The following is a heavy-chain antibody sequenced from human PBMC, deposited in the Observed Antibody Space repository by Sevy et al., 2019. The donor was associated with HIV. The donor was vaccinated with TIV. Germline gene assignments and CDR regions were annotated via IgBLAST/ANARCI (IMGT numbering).Heavy chain of an antibody. J-gene: IGHJ6*03. Sequence: ASVKVSCKASGYTFTSYGISWVRQAPGQGLEWMGWISAYNGNTNYAQKLQGRVTMTTDTSTSTAYMELRSLRSDDTAVYYCARGNSSGWAYYYYYMDVWGKRTTVTVSS. CDR2: ISAYNGNT. CDR3: ARGNSSGWAYYYYYMDV. D-gene: IGHD6-19*01. CDR1: GYTFTSYG. V-gene: IGHV1-18*04.